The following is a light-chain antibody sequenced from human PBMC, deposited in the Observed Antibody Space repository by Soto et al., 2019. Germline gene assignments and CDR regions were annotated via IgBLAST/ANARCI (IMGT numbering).Light chain of an antibody. Sequence: SALTQPPSASGSPGQSVTISCSGTSSDVGGFNYVSWYQQHPGRAPKVLIYEVNKRPSGVPDRFSGSKPGSTASLTVSGLQAEGEAEYYCSSYAVTNIFVFGTGTKVTVL. J-gene: IGLJ1*01. CDR1: SSDVGGFNY. CDR2: EVN. V-gene: IGLV2-8*01. CDR3: SSYAVTNIFV.